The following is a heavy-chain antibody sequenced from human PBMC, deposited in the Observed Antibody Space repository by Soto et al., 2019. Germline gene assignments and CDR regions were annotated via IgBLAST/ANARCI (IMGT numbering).Heavy chain of an antibody. J-gene: IGHJ4*02. CDR3: ARVRYGDY. D-gene: IGHD1-1*01. V-gene: IGHV1-18*01. Sequence: QVHLVQSGAEVKKPGASVKVSCKASGYTFTSYGITWVRQAPGQGLEWMGWISAHNGNTDYAQKPQGRVIVTRDTSTSTAYMELRSRRSDDTAAYYCARVRYGDYWGQGALVTVSS. CDR2: ISAHNGNT. CDR1: GYTFTSYG.